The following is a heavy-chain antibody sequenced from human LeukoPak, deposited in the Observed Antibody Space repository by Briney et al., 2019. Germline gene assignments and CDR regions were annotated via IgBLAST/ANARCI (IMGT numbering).Heavy chain of an antibody. Sequence: PGGSLRLSCAAYGFTLSNYAMSWVRQAPGKGLEWVSAISGGGGSTYYAGSVQGRFTISRDNSKNTLNLQINSLRAEDTAVYYCAKGVYYYDSSGYYYTYYFDYWGQGILVTVSS. CDR3: AKGVYYYDSSGYYYTYYFDY. CDR1: GFTLSNYA. CDR2: ISGGGGST. J-gene: IGHJ4*02. V-gene: IGHV3-23*01. D-gene: IGHD3-22*01.